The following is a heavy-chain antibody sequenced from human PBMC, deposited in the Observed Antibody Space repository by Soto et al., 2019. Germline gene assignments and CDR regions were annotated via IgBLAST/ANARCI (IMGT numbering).Heavy chain of an antibody. V-gene: IGHV4-34*01. Sequence: QVQLQQWGAGPLRPLETLSLTCGVSGGSFSSYYWAWIRQSPGKGLEWIGEINDRGSINYNPSLKSRVSISVDTSKNHYSLNLRSVTAADTAVYSCARESHDILTGPPWVWYFDLWGRGTLVTVSS. J-gene: IGHJ2*01. CDR2: INDRGSI. D-gene: IGHD3-9*01. CDR1: GGSFSSYY. CDR3: ARESHDILTGPPWVWYFDL.